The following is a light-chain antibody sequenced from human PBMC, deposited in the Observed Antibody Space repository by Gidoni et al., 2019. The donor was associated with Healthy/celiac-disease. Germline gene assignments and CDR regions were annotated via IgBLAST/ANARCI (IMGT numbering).Light chain of an antibody. V-gene: IGLV2-11*01. J-gene: IGLJ3*02. CDR1: SSDVGGYNY. CDR3: CSYAGSYTLV. CDR2: DVS. Sequence: QPRSVSGSPGQSVTISCTGTSSDVGGYNYVSWYQQHPGKAPKLMIYDVSKRPSGVPDRFSGSKSGNTAYLTISGLQAEDEADYYCCSYAGSYTLVFGGGTKLTVL.